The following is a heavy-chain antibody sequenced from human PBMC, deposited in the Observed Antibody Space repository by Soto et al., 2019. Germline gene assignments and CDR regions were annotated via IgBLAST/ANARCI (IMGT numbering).Heavy chain of an antibody. Sequence: GGSLRLSCAASGFTFSSYAMSWVRQAPGKGLEWVAAISGSGGSTYYADSVKGRFTISRDNSKNTLYLQMNSLRAEDTAVYYCETDFWNYRFYFDYWGQGTLVTVSS. CDR1: GFTFSSYA. D-gene: IGHD1-7*01. CDR2: ISGSGGST. V-gene: IGHV3-23*01. CDR3: ETDFWNYRFYFDY. J-gene: IGHJ4*02.